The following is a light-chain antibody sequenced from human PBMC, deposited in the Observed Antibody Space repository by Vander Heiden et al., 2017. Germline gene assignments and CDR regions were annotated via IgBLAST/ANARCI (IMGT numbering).Light chain of an antibody. J-gene: IGLJ3*02. CDR1: TGAVTSGHY. CDR2: DTS. V-gene: IGLV7-46*01. Sequence: QAVVTQEPSLTVSPGGPVTLTCGSSTGAVTSGHYPYWFQQKPGHAPRPLIYDTSNKHSWTPARFSGSLLGGKAALTLSGAQPEDEAEYYCLLSYSDSWGVFGGGTKLTVL. CDR3: LLSYSDSWGV.